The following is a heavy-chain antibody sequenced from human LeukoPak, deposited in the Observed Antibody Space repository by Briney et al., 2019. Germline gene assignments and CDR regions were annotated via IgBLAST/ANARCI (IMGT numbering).Heavy chain of an antibody. CDR1: GFTFSSYA. CDR3: ARAAGDFWSGYYSEGYFDY. Sequence: GRSLRLSCAASGFTFSSYAMHWVRQAPGKGLEGVAVISYYGSNKYYADSVKGRFTISRDNSKNTLYLQMNSLRAEDTAVYYCARAAGDFWSGYYSEGYFDYWGQGTLVTVSS. CDR2: ISYYGSNK. V-gene: IGHV3-30-3*01. J-gene: IGHJ4*02. D-gene: IGHD3-3*01.